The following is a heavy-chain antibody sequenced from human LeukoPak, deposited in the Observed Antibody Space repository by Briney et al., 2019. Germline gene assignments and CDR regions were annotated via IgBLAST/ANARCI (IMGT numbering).Heavy chain of an antibody. D-gene: IGHD6-19*01. CDR3: ARADVWLVLDY. CDR1: GFTFSSYA. V-gene: IGHV3-66*01. Sequence: GGSLRLSCAASGFTFSSYAMSWVRQAPGKGLEWVSVMYSGGSTYYADSVKGRFTISRDNSKNTLYLQMNSLRAEDTAVYYCARADVWLVLDYWGQGTLVTVSS. CDR2: MYSGGST. J-gene: IGHJ4*02.